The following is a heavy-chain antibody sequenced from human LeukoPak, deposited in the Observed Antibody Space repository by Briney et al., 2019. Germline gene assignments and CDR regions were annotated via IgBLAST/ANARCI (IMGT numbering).Heavy chain of an antibody. V-gene: IGHV4-61*02. CDR1: GCSISSGSYY. J-gene: IGHJ4*02. CDR2: CYTSGST. CDR3: AREMITFGGVRAQDY. Sequence: SETLSLTCSFPGCSISSGSYYWSWIRQPAGKGLEWIGRCYTSGSTNYNPSLKSRVTISVDTSKNQFSLKLSSVSAADTAVYYCAREMITFGGVRAQDYWGQGTLVTVSS. D-gene: IGHD3-16*01.